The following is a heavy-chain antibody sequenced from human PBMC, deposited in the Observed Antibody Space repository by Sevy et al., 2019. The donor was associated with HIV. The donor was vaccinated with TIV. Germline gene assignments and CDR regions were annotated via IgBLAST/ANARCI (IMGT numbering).Heavy chain of an antibody. V-gene: IGHV4-4*07. D-gene: IGHD2-15*01. CDR3: ARGFSSGGSSYYFDN. CDR1: GGSISNYY. CDR2: IYGSGST. Sequence: SETLSLTCSVSGGSISNYYWTWIRQPAGKGLEWIGRIYGSGSTNSNPSLRSRVTMSVDTSKNQFSLNLISVTAADTAVYYCARGFSSGGSSYYFDNWAREPWSPSPQ. J-gene: IGHJ4*02.